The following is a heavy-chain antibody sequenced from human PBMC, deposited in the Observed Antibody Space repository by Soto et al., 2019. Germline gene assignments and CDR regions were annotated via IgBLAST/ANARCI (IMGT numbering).Heavy chain of an antibody. D-gene: IGHD6-13*01. CDR2: IYWNDDK. Sequence: KESGPMLVKPTQTLTLTCTFSGFSLSTSGVGVGWIRQPPGKALEWLALIYWNDDKWYSPSLKSRLTITKDTSENQVVLTVTNMDPVDTATYYCAHMRGSSSSFDYWGQGTLVTVSS. CDR1: GFSLSTSGVG. CDR3: AHMRGSSSSFDY. J-gene: IGHJ4*02. V-gene: IGHV2-5*01.